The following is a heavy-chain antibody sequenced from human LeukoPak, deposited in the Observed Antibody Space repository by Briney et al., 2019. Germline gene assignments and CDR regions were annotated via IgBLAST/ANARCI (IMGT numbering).Heavy chain of an antibody. CDR2: IKQDRSEK. Sequence: GGSLRLSCAASGFTFSSYWMSWVRQAPGKGLEWVANIKQDRSEKYYVDSVKGRFTISGDNAKNSLYLQMNSLRAEDTAVYYCARTDTVVDVPPYYFDYWGQGTLVTVSS. CDR1: GFTFSSYW. CDR3: ARTDTVVDVPPYYFDY. D-gene: IGHD2-21*02. V-gene: IGHV3-7*01. J-gene: IGHJ4*02.